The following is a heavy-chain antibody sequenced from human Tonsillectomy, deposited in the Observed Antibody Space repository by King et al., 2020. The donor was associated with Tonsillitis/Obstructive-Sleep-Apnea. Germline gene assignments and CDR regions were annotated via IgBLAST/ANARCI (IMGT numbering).Heavy chain of an antibody. J-gene: IGHJ4*02. D-gene: IGHD3-3*01. CDR2: IIPIFGTA. V-gene: IGHV1-69*01. CDR3: ASSSGDFWSGYYEEPFDY. CDR1: GGTFSSYA. Sequence: VQLVESGAEVKMPGSSVKVSCKASGGTFSSYAISWVRQAPGQGLEWMGGIIPIFGTANYAQKFQGRVTITADESTSTAYMELSSLRSEDTAVYYCASSSGDFWSGYYEEPFDYWGQGTLVTVSS.